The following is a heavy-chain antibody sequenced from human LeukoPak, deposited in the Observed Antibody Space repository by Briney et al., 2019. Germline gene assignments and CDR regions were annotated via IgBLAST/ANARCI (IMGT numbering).Heavy chain of an antibody. D-gene: IGHD2-2*01. CDR2: IYYSGST. J-gene: IGHJ5*02. Sequence: SETLSLTCTVSGGSISSGDYYWSWIRQPPGKGLEWIGYIYYSGSTYYNPSLKSRVTISVDTSKNQFSLKLSSVTAADTAVYYCARGDIVVVPAARIWFDPWGQGTLDTVSS. CDR1: GGSISSGDYY. V-gene: IGHV4-30-4*01. CDR3: ARGDIVVVPAARIWFDP.